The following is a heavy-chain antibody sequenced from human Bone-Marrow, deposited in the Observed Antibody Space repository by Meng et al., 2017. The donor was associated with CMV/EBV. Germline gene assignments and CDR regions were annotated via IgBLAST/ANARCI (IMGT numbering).Heavy chain of an antibody. J-gene: IGHJ4*02. CDR3: AREFLGYGDRYYFDY. Sequence: GGSLRLSCAASGFTFSDCRMHWVRQSPGRGLEWVSSIDTGRTSMSLALKGRFTTSRDNAKKSLYLSMNNLRAEDTAIYYCAREFLGYGDRYYFDYWGQGTLVTVSS. CDR1: GFTFSDCR. V-gene: IGHV3-21*01. D-gene: IGHD4-17*01. CDR2: IDTGRTSM.